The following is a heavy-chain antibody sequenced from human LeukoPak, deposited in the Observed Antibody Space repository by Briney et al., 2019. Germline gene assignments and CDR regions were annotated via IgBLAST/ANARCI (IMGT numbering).Heavy chain of an antibody. CDR1: GGSVSSYY. D-gene: IGHD5-12*01. CDR2: IHHSGGT. J-gene: IGHJ4*02. Sequence: SETLSLTCTVSGGSVSSYYWSWIRQSPGKGLEWIGYIHHSGGTNYNPSLKSRAAISVETSKNQFSLKLRSVTAADTAVYCCARDGASGVDIVAHTFDYWGQGTLVTVSS. CDR3: ARDGASGVDIVAHTFDY. V-gene: IGHV4-59*02.